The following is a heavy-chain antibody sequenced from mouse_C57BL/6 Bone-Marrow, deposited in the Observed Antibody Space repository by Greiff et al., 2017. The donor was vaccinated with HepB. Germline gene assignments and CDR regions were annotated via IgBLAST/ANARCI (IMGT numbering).Heavy chain of an antibody. CDR3: ARDRFITTVVATRYFDV. V-gene: IGHV3-6*01. Sequence: ESGPGLVKPSQSLSLTCSVTGYSITSGYYWNWIRQFPGNKLEWMGYISYDGSNNYNPSLKNRISITRDTSKNQFFLKLNSVTTEDTATYYCARDRFITTVVATRYFDVWGTGTTVTVSS. J-gene: IGHJ1*03. CDR2: ISYDGSN. D-gene: IGHD1-1*01. CDR1: GYSITSGYY.